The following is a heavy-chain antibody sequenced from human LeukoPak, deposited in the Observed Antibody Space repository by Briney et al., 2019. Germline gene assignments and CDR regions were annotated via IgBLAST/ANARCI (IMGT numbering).Heavy chain of an antibody. CDR2: IDPCGGST. Sequence: ASVKVSCKASGYTFTSYYMHWVRQAPGQGLEWMGIIDPCGGSTSYAQKFQGRVTMTRDTSTSTVYMELSSLRSEDTAVYYCARDFGGDILVVPAATDAFDIWGQGTMVTVSS. V-gene: IGHV1-46*03. CDR3: ARDFGGDILVVPAATDAFDI. CDR1: GYTFTSYY. D-gene: IGHD2-2*01. J-gene: IGHJ3*02.